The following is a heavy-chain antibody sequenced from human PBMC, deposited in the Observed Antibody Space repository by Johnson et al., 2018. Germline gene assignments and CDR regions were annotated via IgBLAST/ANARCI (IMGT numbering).Heavy chain of an antibody. V-gene: IGHV3-74*01. J-gene: IGHJ1*01. Sequence: VQLQESGGGFVQPGGSLRLSCTASGFAFSGYWMHWVRQAPGKGLVWVSRVNNVGTVTHYADSWRGRFVISRDNAKDTLYLQMNSLRTEDTAFYYGARAHCSGVSCSSLQHWGQGTLVTVSS. D-gene: IGHD2-15*01. CDR1: GFAFSGYW. CDR3: ARAHCSGVSCSSLQH. CDR2: VNNVGTVT.